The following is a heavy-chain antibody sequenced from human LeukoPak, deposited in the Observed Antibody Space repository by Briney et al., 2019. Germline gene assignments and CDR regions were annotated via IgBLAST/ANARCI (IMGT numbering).Heavy chain of an antibody. V-gene: IGHV4-59*01. CDR3: VRANRGTYLIY. J-gene: IGHJ4*02. D-gene: IGHD1-26*01. CDR2: IYYSGST. Sequence: PSETLSLTCTVSGGSISSYYWSWIRQPPGKGLEWIGYIYYSGSTNYNPSLKSRVTISVDTSKNQFSLKLSSVTAADTAVYYCVRANRGTYLIYWGQGIQVTVSS. CDR1: GGSISSYY.